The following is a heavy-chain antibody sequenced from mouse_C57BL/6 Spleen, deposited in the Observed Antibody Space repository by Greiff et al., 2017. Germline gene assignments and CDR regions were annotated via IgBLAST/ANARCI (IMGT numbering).Heavy chain of an antibody. J-gene: IGHJ2*01. Sequence: VQLQQSGAELVRPGASVKLSCTASGFNFKDYYMHWVKQRPEQGLEWIGWIDPVNGDTEYASKFQGKATITADTSSNTAYLQLSSLASEDAAVYCCDTGYGDDWGQGTTLTVAS. D-gene: IGHD3-2*02. CDR3: DTGYGDD. CDR2: IDPVNGDT. CDR1: GFNFKDYY. V-gene: IGHV14-4*01.